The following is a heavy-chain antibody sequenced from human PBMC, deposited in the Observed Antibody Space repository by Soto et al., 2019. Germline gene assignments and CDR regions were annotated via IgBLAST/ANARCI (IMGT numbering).Heavy chain of an antibody. Sequence: SETLSLTCTVSGGSISSSIYYWGWIRQPPGKGLEWIGSIYYSGSTNYNPSLKSRVTISVDTSKNQFSLKLSSVTAADTAVYYCARRAYPGFDYWGQGTLVTVSS. CDR1: GGSISSSIYY. CDR3: ARRAYPGFDY. CDR2: IYYSGST. J-gene: IGHJ4*02. V-gene: IGHV4-39*07.